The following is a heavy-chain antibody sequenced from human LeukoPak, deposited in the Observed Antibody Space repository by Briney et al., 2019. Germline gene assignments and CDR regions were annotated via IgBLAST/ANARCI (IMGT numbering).Heavy chain of an antibody. Sequence: GGSLRLSCAASGFTFSSYSMIWVRQAPGKGLEWVSSISISSSYLYYTDSVKGRFTISRDNAKNSLYLQMNSLRAEDTAVYYCARDKNWGSGAFDIWGQGTMVTVSS. D-gene: IGHD7-27*01. CDR2: ISISSSYL. J-gene: IGHJ3*02. CDR3: ARDKNWGSGAFDI. V-gene: IGHV3-21*01. CDR1: GFTFSSYS.